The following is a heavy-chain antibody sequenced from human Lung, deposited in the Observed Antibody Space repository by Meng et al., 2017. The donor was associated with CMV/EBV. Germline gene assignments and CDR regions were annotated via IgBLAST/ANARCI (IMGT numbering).Heavy chain of an antibody. CDR3: ARDRCSSTSCYFGSYYYGMDV. V-gene: IGHV4-31*03. Sequence: SETXSLXCTVSGGSISSGGYYWSWIRQHPGKGLEWIGYIYYSGSTYYNPSLKSRVTISVDTSKNQFSLKLSSVTAADTAVYYCARDRCSSTSCYFGSYYYGMDVXGQGXTVTFSS. J-gene: IGHJ6*02. CDR2: IYYSGST. CDR1: GGSISSGGYY. D-gene: IGHD2-2*01.